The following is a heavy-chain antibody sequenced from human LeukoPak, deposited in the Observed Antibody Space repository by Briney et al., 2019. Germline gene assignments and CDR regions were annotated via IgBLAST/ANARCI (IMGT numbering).Heavy chain of an antibody. V-gene: IGHV3-23*01. Sequence: GGSLRLSCAASGFSFSSYDMSWVRQAPGKGLEWVSGIRTSGDSTYYADSVKGRFAISRDNSRDTLNLQMNSLRAEDTAVYYCAKGLFDSSGYSEHFDYWGQGTQVTVSS. CDR3: AKGLFDSSGYSEHFDY. D-gene: IGHD3-22*01. CDR2: IRTSGDST. J-gene: IGHJ4*02. CDR1: GFSFSSYD.